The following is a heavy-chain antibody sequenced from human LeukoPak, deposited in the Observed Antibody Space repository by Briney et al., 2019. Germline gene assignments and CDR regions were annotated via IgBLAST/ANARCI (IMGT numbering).Heavy chain of an antibody. CDR2: IYYSGNT. CDR1: GVSISSSNSY. D-gene: IGHD3-10*01. V-gene: IGHV4-39*02. Sequence: SETLSLTCTVSGVSISSSNSYWGWIRQPPGKGLEWIGSIYYSGNTYYNASLKSQVSISIDTSKNQFSLRLTSVTAADTAVYYCARDPKLYTSGSRTHFDYWGQGTLVTVSS. J-gene: IGHJ4*02. CDR3: ARDPKLYTSGSRTHFDY.